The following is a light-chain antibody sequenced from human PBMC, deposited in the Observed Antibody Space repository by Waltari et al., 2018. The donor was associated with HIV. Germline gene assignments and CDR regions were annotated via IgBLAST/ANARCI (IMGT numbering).Light chain of an antibody. Sequence: EIVMTQSPVTLSVSPVDRATLSCRASASVRSKLAGYQQKAGKAPRLLIYDAATRASGIPARFSGSGSGTEFTLNISSPQSEDFAVYYCQQYNDWPRTFGQGTKVESK. CDR1: ASVRSK. CDR3: QQYNDWPRT. CDR2: DAA. V-gene: IGKV3-15*01. J-gene: IGKJ1*01.